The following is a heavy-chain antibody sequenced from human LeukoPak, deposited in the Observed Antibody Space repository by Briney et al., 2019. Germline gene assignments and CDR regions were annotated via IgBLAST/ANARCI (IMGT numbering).Heavy chain of an antibody. CDR2: IYSGGST. CDR3: AGYTYGYLNAFDI. D-gene: IGHD5-18*01. V-gene: IGHV3-53*01. J-gene: IGHJ3*02. Sequence: PGGSLRPSCAASGLTVSSNYMSWVRQAPGKGLEWVSLIYSGGSTYYADSVKGRFTISRDNSKNTLYLQMNSLRAEDTAVYYCAGYTYGYLNAFDIWGQGTMVTVSS. CDR1: GLTVSSNY.